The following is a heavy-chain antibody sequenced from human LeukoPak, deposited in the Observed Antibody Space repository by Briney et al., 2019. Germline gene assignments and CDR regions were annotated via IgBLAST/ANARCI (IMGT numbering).Heavy chain of an antibody. CDR3: ARVAFAYCGGDCYPRYYYYYYMDV. CDR2: IYYSGST. D-gene: IGHD2-21*02. CDR1: GGSISSSSYY. Sequence: PSETLSLTCTVSGGSISSSSYYWGWIRQPPGTGLEWIGSIYYSGSTYYNPSLKSRVTISVDTSKNQFSLKLSSVTAADTAVYYCARVAFAYCGGDCYPRYYYYYYMDVWGKGTTVTISS. J-gene: IGHJ6*03. V-gene: IGHV4-39*01.